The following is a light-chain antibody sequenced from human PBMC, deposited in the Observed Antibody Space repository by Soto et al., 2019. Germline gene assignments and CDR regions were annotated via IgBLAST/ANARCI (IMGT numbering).Light chain of an antibody. Sequence: EIVITQSPATLSVSPGERSTLPCRASHSVSRTYLAWYQQKPGQAPRLLIFGASDRATGTPDRFSGSGSGTDFTLTISRLEPEDSAVYYCPQFDDSVTVGPVTRLEIK. J-gene: IGKJ5*01. CDR2: GAS. CDR1: HSVSRTY. V-gene: IGKV3-20*01. CDR3: PQFDDSVT.